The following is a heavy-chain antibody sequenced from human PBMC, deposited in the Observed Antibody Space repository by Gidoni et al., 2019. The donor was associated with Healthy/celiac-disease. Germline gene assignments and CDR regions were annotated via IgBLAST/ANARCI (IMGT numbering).Heavy chain of an antibody. CDR3: ARDHYYDSSGYYHPTGMDV. CDR1: GFTFSSYG. Sequence: QVQLVESGGGVVQPGTSVRLSCAASGFTFSSYGMHWVRQAPGKGLEWVAVIWYDGSNKYYADSVNVRFTISRDNSKNTLYLQMNSLRAEDTAVYYCARDHYYDSSGYYHPTGMDVWGQGTTVTVSS. J-gene: IGHJ6*02. D-gene: IGHD3-22*01. V-gene: IGHV3-33*01. CDR2: IWYDGSNK.